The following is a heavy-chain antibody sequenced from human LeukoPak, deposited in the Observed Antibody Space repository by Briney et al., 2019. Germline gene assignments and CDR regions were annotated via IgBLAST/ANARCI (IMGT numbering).Heavy chain of an antibody. J-gene: IGHJ4*02. CDR1: GDSISSYY. CDR3: ARHLRGYNYVY. D-gene: IGHD5-18*01. V-gene: IGHV4-59*08. CDR2: IYYSGST. Sequence: SETLPLSCTVSGDSISSYYWSWIRQPPGKGLEWIGYIYYSGSTNYNPSLKSRVTISVDTSKNQFSLKLSSVTAADTAVYYCARHLRGYNYVYWGQGTLVTVSS.